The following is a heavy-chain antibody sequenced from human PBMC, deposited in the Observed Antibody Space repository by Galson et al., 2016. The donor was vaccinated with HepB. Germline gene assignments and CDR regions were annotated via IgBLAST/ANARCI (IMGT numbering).Heavy chain of an antibody. D-gene: IGHD6-6*01. V-gene: IGHV4-34*01. CDR3: ARGRSIAAPFDP. Sequence: SLTCAVYGGSLSTYYWNWIRQPPGKGLEWIGEINHRGSPNYKSSLKSRVTMSLDTSKNQFSLKLTSVTAADTALYYCARGRSIAAPFDPWGQGTLVTVSS. CDR1: GGSLSTYY. J-gene: IGHJ5*02. CDR2: INHRGSP.